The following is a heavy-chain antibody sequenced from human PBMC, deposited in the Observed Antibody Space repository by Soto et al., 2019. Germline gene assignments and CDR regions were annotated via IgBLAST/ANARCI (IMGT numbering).Heavy chain of an antibody. Sequence: SETLSLTCAVSGGSISSGGYSWSWIRQPPGTGLEWIGEINHSGSTNCNPSLKSRVTISVDTSKNQFSLKLTSVTAADTAVYYCARDRITGLFDYWGQGTLVTVSS. V-gene: IGHV4-34*01. CDR1: GGSISSGGYS. CDR3: ARDRITGLFDY. CDR2: INHSGST. D-gene: IGHD2-8*02. J-gene: IGHJ4*02.